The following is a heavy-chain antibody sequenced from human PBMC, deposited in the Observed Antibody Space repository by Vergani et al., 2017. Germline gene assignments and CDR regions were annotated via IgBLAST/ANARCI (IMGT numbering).Heavy chain of an antibody. CDR1: GGSTSSGLYY. CDR3: ARGNSSSWPLDY. CDR2: FYSSGST. D-gene: IGHD6-13*01. V-gene: IGHV4-61*02. Sequence: QVQLQESGPGLVKPSQTLSLTCTVSGGSTSSGLYYWSWIRQPAGKGLEWIGRFYSSGSTHYNPSLKSRVTISVDTSKNQFSLQLRSVTAADTAVYFCARGNSSSWPLDYWGQGTLVTVSS. J-gene: IGHJ4*02.